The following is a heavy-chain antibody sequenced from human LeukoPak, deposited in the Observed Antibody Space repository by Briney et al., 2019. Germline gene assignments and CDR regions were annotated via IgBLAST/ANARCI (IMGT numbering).Heavy chain of an antibody. CDR1: GYTFTGYY. CDR2: INPNSGGA. V-gene: IGHV1-2*02. Sequence: ASVKVSCKASGYTFTGYYMQRVRQAPGQGLEWMGWINPNSGGANYAQKFQGRVTMARDTSISTAYMELSSLRSDDTAVYYCARSIGTTFGFSDYWGQGTLVTVSS. D-gene: IGHD3-16*01. CDR3: ARSIGTTFGFSDY. J-gene: IGHJ4*02.